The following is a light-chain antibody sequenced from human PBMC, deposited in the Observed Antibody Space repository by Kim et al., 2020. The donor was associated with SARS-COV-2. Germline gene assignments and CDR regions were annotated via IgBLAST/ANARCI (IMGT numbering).Light chain of an antibody. CDR3: GSFTGNNSRL. V-gene: IGLV2-14*03. CDR2: GVN. J-gene: IGLJ3*02. CDR1: SSDVADYNY. Sequence: GQTITISCTGTSSDVADYNYISWYQQHPGNAPKLMIYGVNHRPSGVSSRFSGSKSGNTASLTISGLQAEDEADYYCGSFTGNNSRLFGGGTQLTVL.